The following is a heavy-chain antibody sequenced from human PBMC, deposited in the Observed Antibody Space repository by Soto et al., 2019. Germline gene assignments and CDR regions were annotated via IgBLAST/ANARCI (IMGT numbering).Heavy chain of an antibody. Sequence: GGSLRLSCAASGFTFGSYAMHWVRQAPGKGLEWVAVISSDGSNKYYADSVKGRFTISRDNSKNTLYLQMNSLRAEDTAVYYCARVYYDGSGYNSAGEYYFDYWGQGTLVTVSS. J-gene: IGHJ4*02. V-gene: IGHV3-30-3*01. CDR2: ISSDGSNK. CDR1: GFTFGSYA. D-gene: IGHD3-22*01. CDR3: ARVYYDGSGYNSAGEYYFDY.